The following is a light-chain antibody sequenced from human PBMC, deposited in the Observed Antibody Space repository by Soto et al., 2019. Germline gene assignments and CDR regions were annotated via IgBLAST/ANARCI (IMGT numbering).Light chain of an antibody. CDR1: QSLDRW. Sequence: DSQMTQSPSTLSASVGDRVTITCRASQSLDRWLAWYQQKPGKVPKLLIYKASSLESGVPSRFGGSGSGTEFTLTISSLQPDDFATYYCQRYDGYRTFGQGTKVDIK. V-gene: IGKV1-5*03. CDR2: KAS. CDR3: QRYDGYRT. J-gene: IGKJ1*01.